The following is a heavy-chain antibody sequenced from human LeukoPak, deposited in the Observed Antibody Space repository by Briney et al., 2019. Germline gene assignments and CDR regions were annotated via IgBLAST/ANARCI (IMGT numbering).Heavy chain of an antibody. V-gene: IGHV1-2*02. Sequence: ASVKVSCKASGYTFTGYYMHCVRQAPGQGLEWMGWINPNSGGTNYVQKFQGRVTMTRDTSIRTAYMDLNRARYHDTAVYYCAIXPXMSSYGLVSWFDPWGQGTLVTVSS. CDR1: GYTFTGYY. CDR2: INPNSGGT. J-gene: IGHJ5*02. CDR3: AIXPXMSSYGLVSWFDP. D-gene: IGHD5-18*01.